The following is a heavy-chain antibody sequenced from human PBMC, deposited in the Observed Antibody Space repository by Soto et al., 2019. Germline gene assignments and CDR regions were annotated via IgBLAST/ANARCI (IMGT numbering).Heavy chain of an antibody. D-gene: IGHD3-3*01. J-gene: IGHJ3*02. Sequence: QLHLVQSGAVVKKPGASVTVSCSASGYPVTAYYMHWVRQAPGRGLEWMGGINPATGAAKYTQTFQGRVTMTRDTSTRTVFMELSGLTSGDTAVFYCARGGGVGVAGSAAFDMWGQGTLVTVSS. CDR2: INPATGAA. CDR3: ARGGGVGVAGSAAFDM. V-gene: IGHV1-2*02. CDR1: GYPVTAYY.